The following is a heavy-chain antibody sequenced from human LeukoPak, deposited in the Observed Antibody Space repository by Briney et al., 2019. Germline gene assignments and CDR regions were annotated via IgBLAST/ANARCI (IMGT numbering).Heavy chain of an antibody. CDR1: GGSISSSSYY. V-gene: IGHV3-21*01. CDR2: ISGSGGST. Sequence: ETLSLTCTVSGGSISSSSYYWGWVRQAPGKGLEWVSAISGSGGSTYYADSVKGRFTISRDNAKNSLYLQMNSLRAEDTAVCYCAARYDFWSGYGYWGQGTLVTVSS. D-gene: IGHD3-3*01. J-gene: IGHJ4*02. CDR3: AARYDFWSGYGY.